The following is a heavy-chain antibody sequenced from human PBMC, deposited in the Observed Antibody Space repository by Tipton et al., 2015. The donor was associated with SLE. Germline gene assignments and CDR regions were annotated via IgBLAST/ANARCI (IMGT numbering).Heavy chain of an antibody. CDR2: MNPSYGNT. Sequence: QLVQSGPEVKKPGASVKVSCKASGSTFGNYDINWVRQAAGQGLEWMGWMNPSYGNTAYAQKFQGRVTLSRDTSTNTAYMELSNLRSEDTAVYYCATGVEWWPHYMDVWGKGTTVTVSS. D-gene: IGHD3-3*01. V-gene: IGHV1-8*01. J-gene: IGHJ6*03. CDR1: GSTFGNYD. CDR3: ATGVEWWPHYMDV.